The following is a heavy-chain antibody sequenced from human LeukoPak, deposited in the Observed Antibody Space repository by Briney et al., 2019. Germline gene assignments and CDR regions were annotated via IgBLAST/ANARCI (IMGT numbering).Heavy chain of an antibody. D-gene: IGHD4-17*01. V-gene: IGHV3-23*01. Sequence: GGSLRLSCAASGFTFSSYAMSWVRQAPGKGLEWVSAISGSGDSTYYADSVKGRFTISRDNSKSTLYLQMNSLRAEDTAVYYCAKAVTMDYFDYWGQGTLVTVSS. J-gene: IGHJ4*02. CDR2: ISGSGDST. CDR3: AKAVTMDYFDY. CDR1: GFTFSSYA.